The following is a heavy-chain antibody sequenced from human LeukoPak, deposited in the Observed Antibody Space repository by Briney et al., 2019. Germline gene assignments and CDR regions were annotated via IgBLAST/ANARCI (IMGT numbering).Heavy chain of an antibody. V-gene: IGHV4-34*01. CDR1: GGSFSGYY. CDR3: ARGNTASYNWFDP. Sequence: PSETLSLTCAAYGGSFSGYYWSWIRQPPGKGLEWIGEINHSGSTNYNPSLKSRVTISVDTSKNQFSLKLSSVTAADTAVYYCARGNTASYNWFDPWGQGTLVTVSS. J-gene: IGHJ5*02. D-gene: IGHD4-17*01. CDR2: INHSGST.